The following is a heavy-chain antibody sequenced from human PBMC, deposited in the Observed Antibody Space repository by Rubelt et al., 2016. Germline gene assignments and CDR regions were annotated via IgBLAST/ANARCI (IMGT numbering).Heavy chain of an antibody. CDR2: VFHSGST. Sequence: QVQLQESGPGLVKPSGTLSLTCAVSGGSISSNSWWSWVRQPPGQGLEWIGEVFHSGSTNYNPSLKSRFTISVDKSESRCSLNRTSGTAAEKALYFCTSWNYVWCDYWGQGILVIVSS. J-gene: IGHJ4*02. CDR3: TSWNYVWCDY. CDR1: GGSISSNSW. D-gene: IGHD1-7*01. V-gene: IGHV4-4*02.